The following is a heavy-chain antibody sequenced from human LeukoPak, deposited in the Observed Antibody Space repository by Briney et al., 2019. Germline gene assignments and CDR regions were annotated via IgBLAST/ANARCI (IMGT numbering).Heavy chain of an antibody. J-gene: IGHJ5*02. D-gene: IGHD3-10*01. V-gene: IGHV1-69*04. CDR2: IIPILGIA. CDR1: GGTFSSYA. Sequence: ASVKVSCKASGGTFSSYALSWVRQAPGQGLEWMGRIIPILGIANYAQKFQGRVTITADKSTSTAYMELSSLRSEDTAVYYCASIEESSGSYYNSYWFDPWGQGTLVTVSS. CDR3: ASIEESSGSYYNSYWFDP.